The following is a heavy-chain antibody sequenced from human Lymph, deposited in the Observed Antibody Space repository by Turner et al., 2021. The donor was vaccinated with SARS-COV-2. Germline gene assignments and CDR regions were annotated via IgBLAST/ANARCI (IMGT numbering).Heavy chain of an antibody. CDR3: ARDATGPLGY. D-gene: IGHD1-1*01. CDR1: GGTFSTYA. J-gene: IGHJ4*02. V-gene: IGHV1-69*10. Sequence: QVQLVPSGAEVKKPGSSVKVSCKASGGTFSTYAISWVRQAPGQGLEWLGGTIPIFGIANYAQKFQGRVTITADKFTSTAYMELSSLRSEDTAVYYCARDATGPLGYWGRGTLVTVSS. CDR2: TIPIFGIA.